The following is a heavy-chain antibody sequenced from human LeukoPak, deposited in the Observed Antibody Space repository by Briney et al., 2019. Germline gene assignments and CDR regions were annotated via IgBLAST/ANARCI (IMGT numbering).Heavy chain of an antibody. J-gene: IGHJ3*02. Sequence: SETLSLTCAVSSYSISSGYYWGWIRQPPGKGLEWIGSIYHSGSTYYNPSLKSRVTISVDTSKNQFSLKLSSVTAADTAVYYCARRQWRSYDAFDIWGQGTMVTVSS. CDR1: SYSISSGYY. D-gene: IGHD6-19*01. V-gene: IGHV4-38-2*01. CDR2: IYHSGST. CDR3: ARRQWRSYDAFDI.